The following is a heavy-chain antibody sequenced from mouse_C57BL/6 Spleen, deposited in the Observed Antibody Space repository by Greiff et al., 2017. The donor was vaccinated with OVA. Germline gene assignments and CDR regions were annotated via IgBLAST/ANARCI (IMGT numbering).Heavy chain of an antibody. CDR1: GYTFTSYD. J-gene: IGHJ4*01. CDR2: IYPRDGST. CDR3: ARGGDYDEDAMDY. D-gene: IGHD2-4*01. Sequence: QVHVKQSGPELVKPGASVKLSCKASGYTFTSYDINWVKQRPGQGLEWIGWIYPRDGSTKYNEKFKGKATLTVDTSSSTAYMELHSLTSEDSAVYFCARGGDYDEDAMDYWGQGTSVTVSS. V-gene: IGHV1-85*01.